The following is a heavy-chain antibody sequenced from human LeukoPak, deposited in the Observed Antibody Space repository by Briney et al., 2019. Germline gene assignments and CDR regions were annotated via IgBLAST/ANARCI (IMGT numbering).Heavy chain of an antibody. CDR1: GFSFSSYA. CDR2: ISGSGGST. Sequence: GGSLRLSCAASGFSFSSYAMTWVRQAPGRGLEWVSTISGSGGSTYYADSVKGRFTISRDNSKNTLYLQMNSLRAEDTAVYYCAKGYLSLYYFDYWGQGTLVTVSS. CDR3: AKGYLSLYYFDY. V-gene: IGHV3-23*01. D-gene: IGHD5-18*01. J-gene: IGHJ4*02.